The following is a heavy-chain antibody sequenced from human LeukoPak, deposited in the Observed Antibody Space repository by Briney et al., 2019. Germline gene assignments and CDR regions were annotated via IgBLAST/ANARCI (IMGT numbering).Heavy chain of an antibody. V-gene: IGHV4-61*02. Sequence: SQTLSLTCTVSGGSISSGAYLWSWLRQPAGRGVEWIGRIYTSGSTNYNPSLKSRVTISVDTSKNQLSLKLSSVTAADTAVYYCARKGYGYDSSGPAFDIWGQGTMVTVSS. CDR2: IYTSGST. J-gene: IGHJ3*02. CDR3: ARKGYGYDSSGPAFDI. D-gene: IGHD3-22*01. CDR1: GGSISSGAYL.